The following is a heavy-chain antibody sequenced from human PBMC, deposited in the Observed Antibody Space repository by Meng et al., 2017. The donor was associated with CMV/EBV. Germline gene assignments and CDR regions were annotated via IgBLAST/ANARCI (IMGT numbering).Heavy chain of an antibody. CDR2: IYYSGST. D-gene: IGHD6-13*01. CDR1: GGSISSSSYY. J-gene: IGHJ4*02. V-gene: IGHV4-39*07. CDR3: ARGGIAAAGLH. Sequence: QLRLQESGPGRVKPSETLSLTCTVSGGSISSSSYYWGWIRQPPGKGLEWIGSIYYSGSTYYNPSLKSRVTISVDTSKNQFSLKLSSVTAADTAVYYCARGGIAAAGLHWGQGTLVTVSS.